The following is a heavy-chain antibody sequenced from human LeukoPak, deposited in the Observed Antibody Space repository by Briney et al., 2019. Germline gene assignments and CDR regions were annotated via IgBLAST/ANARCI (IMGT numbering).Heavy chain of an antibody. CDR2: IRTGGGAT. Sequence: GGSLRLSCAASGFXFSIYAIHWVRQAPGKGLEWISTIRTGGGATNYADSVKGRFTISRDNSKSTLYLQMSSLRAEDTATYYCSRDPNGDYVGAFDFWGQGTLVTVSS. D-gene: IGHD4-17*01. V-gene: IGHV3-23*01. CDR3: SRDPNGDYVGAFDF. CDR1: GFXFSIYA. J-gene: IGHJ3*01.